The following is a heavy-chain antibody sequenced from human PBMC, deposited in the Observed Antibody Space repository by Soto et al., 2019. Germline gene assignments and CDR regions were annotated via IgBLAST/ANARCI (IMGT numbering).Heavy chain of an antibody. CDR3: AREGYCGGDCYPTN. CDR2: IYYSGST. V-gene: IGHV4-31*03. CDR1: GGSISSGGYY. J-gene: IGHJ4*02. D-gene: IGHD2-21*02. Sequence: SETLSLTCTVSGGSISSGGYYWSWIRQHPGKGLEWIGYIYYSGSTYYNPSLKSRVTISVDTSKNQFSMKLSSVTAADTAVYYCAREGYCGGDCYPTNWGQGTLVTVSS.